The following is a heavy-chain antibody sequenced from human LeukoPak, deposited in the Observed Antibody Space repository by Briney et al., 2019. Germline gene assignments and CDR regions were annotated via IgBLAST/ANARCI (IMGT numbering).Heavy chain of an antibody. V-gene: IGHV1-18*01. D-gene: IGHD3-10*01. CDR1: GYTFTSYG. CDR2: ISAYNGNT. Sequence: ASVKVSCKTSGYTFTSYGISWVRQAPGQGLEWMGWISAYNGNTNYAQKLQGRVTMTTDTSTSTAYMELRSLRSDDTAVYYCARQLLWGFGELLYFDYWGQGTLVTVSS. CDR3: ARQLLWGFGELLYFDY. J-gene: IGHJ4*02.